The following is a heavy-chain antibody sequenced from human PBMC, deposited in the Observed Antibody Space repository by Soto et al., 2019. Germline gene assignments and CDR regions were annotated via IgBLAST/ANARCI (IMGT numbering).Heavy chain of an antibody. V-gene: IGHV4-39*01. CDR1: GGSISSSSYY. CDR2: IYYSGST. Sequence: PSETLSLTCTVSGGSISSSSYYWGWIRQPPGKGLEWIGSIYYSGSTYYNPSLKSRVTISVDTSKNQFSLKLSSVTAADTAVYYCARSSIAARFGYYYYGMDVWGQGTTVTVSS. CDR3: ARSSIAARFGYYYYGMDV. J-gene: IGHJ6*02. D-gene: IGHD6-6*01.